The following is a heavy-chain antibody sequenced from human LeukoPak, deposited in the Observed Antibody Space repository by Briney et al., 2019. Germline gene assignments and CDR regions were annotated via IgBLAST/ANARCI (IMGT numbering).Heavy chain of an antibody. D-gene: IGHD2-21*01. CDR1: GGSISSGGYY. V-gene: IGHV4-31*03. CDR2: IYYSGST. Sequence: SETLSLTCTVSGGSISSGGYYWSWIRQHPGKGLEWIGYIYYSGSTYYNPSLKSRVTISVDTSKNQFSLKLSSVTAADTAVYYCARSSYSTYLYYGMDVWGQGTTVTVSS. CDR3: ARSSYSTYLYYGMDV. J-gene: IGHJ6*02.